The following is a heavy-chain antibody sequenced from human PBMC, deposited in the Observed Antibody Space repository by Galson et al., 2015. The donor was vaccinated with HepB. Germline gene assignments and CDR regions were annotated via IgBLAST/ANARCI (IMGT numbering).Heavy chain of an antibody. J-gene: IGHJ4*02. Sequence: SLRLSCAASGFIFSSYGMHWVRQAPGKGLEWVAFIWYDGSNKYYADSVKGRFTISREKSKSTLYLQMNSLRAEDTAVYYCAKDLDSGHDRGVDYWGQGTLVTVSS. CDR2: IWYDGSNK. V-gene: IGHV3-30*02. CDR3: AKDLDSGHDRGVDY. CDR1: GFIFSSYG. D-gene: IGHD5-12*01.